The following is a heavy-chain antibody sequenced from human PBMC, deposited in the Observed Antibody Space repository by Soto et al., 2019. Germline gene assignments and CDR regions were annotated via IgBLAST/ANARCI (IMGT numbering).Heavy chain of an antibody. J-gene: IGHJ6*02. CDR1: GGSIRINY. D-gene: IGHD1-26*01. CDR2: IYTSGTT. CDR3: AREGASGFGMDV. Sequence: PSETLSLTCNVSGGSIRINYWSWIRQPAGKALEWIGRIYTSGTTNYNPSLKSRATMLIDTSKNQFSLILSSVTAADTGVYYCAREGASGFGMDVWGQGTTVTVSS. V-gene: IGHV4-4*07.